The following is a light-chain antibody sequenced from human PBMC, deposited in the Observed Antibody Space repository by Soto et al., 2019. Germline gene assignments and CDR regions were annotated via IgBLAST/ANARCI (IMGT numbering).Light chain of an antibody. V-gene: IGKV1-5*03. CDR3: QQYNSYLT. CDR2: KAS. CDR1: QSISSW. Sequence: DVQKTEYPSTLSASVGDRVTITCRASQSISSWLAWYQQKPGKAPKLLIYKASSLESGVPSRFSGSGSGTEFTLTISSLQPDDFATYYCQQYNSYLTFGQGTKVEIK. J-gene: IGKJ1*01.